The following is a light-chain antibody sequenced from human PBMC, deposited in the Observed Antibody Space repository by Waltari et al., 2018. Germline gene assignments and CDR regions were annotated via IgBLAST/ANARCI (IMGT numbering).Light chain of an antibody. CDR3: SAWDSSLSAWV. CDR2: RNN. Sequence: TLTCTGNSTNVGNQGAAWLQQHQGHPPKLLSYRNNNRPSGISERLSASRSGNTASLTISGLQPEDEADYYCSAWDSSLSAWVFGGGTKLTVL. J-gene: IGLJ3*02. CDR1: STNVGNQG. V-gene: IGLV10-54*01.